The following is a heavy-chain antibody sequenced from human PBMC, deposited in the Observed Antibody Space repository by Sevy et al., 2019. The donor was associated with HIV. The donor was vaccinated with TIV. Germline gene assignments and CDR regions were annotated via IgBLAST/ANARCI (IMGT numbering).Heavy chain of an antibody. CDR1: GYTFTGYY. D-gene: IGHD2-21*01. V-gene: IGHV1-2*06. Sequence: ASVKVSCKASGYTFTGYYMHWVRQAPGQGLEWMGRINPNSGGTNYAQKFQGRVTMTRDTSISTGYMELSRLSSDDTAVYYCARICGGDCYARDYWGQGTLVTVSS. CDR2: INPNSGGT. CDR3: ARICGGDCYARDY. J-gene: IGHJ4*02.